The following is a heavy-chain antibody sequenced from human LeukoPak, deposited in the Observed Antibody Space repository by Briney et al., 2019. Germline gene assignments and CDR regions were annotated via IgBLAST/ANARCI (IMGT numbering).Heavy chain of an antibody. CDR2: VYYGRSP. CDR1: GDSISRSTYY. V-gene: IGHV4-39*02. Sequence: SETLSLTCTVSGDSISRSTYYWAWIRQPPGKGLEWIGSVYYGRSPYFNPSLESRATISVDTSKNHFSLKMSSVTAADTAVYYCARSSGTGTFSYRGQGTLVTVSS. CDR3: ARSSGTGTFSY. D-gene: IGHD6-25*01. J-gene: IGHJ4*02.